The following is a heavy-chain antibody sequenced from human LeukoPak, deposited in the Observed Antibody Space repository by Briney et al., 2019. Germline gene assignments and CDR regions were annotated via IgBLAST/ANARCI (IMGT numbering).Heavy chain of an antibody. Sequence: SETLSLTCAVSGGSISSGGYSWSWIRQPPGKGLEWIGYIYHSGSTYYNPSLKSRVTISVDTSKNQFSLRLSSVTAADTAVYYCARRVAVKPRYYFDYWGQGALVTVSS. CDR1: GGSISSGGYS. V-gene: IGHV4-30-2*01. D-gene: IGHD4-17*01. CDR2: IYHSGST. J-gene: IGHJ4*02. CDR3: ARRVAVKPRYYFDY.